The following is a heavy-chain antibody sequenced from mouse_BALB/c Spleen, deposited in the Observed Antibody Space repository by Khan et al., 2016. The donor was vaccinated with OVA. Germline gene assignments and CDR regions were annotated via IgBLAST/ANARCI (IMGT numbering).Heavy chain of an antibody. CDR2: IYPGNVNT. CDR3: ARWGGNYPSYAMDY. V-gene: IGHV1S56*01. J-gene: IGHJ4*01. Sequence: QVQLKESGPELVKPGASVRISCKASGYTFTSYYIHWVKQRPGQGLEWIGWIYPGNVNTKYNEKLKGKATLTADTSSSTAYMQLSSLTSEDSAVYFCARWGGNYPSYAMDYWGQGTSVTVSS. CDR1: GYTFTSYY. D-gene: IGHD2-1*01.